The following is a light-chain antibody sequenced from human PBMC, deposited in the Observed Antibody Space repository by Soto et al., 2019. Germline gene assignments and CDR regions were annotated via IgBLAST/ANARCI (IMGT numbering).Light chain of an antibody. CDR3: SSCTSSSTLHV. CDR2: DVS. J-gene: IGLJ1*01. Sequence: QSVLTQPASVSGSPGQSITISCTGTSSDVGGYNYVSWYQQHPGKAPKLMIYDVSNRPSGVSNRFSGSKSGNTASLTISGLQAEDEADYYCSSCTSSSTLHVFGTGTKSPS. CDR1: SSDVGGYNY. V-gene: IGLV2-14*01.